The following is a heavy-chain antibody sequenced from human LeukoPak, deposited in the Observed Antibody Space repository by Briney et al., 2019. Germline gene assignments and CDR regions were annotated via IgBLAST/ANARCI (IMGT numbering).Heavy chain of an antibody. D-gene: IGHD6-13*01. CDR3: ARDPHNIAAAGPLYPYYYYGMDV. CDR1: GGTFSSYA. Sequence: VASVKVSCKASGGTFSSYAISWVRQAPGQGLEWMGRIIPILGIANYAQKFQGRVTITADKSTSTAYMELSSLRSEDTAVYYCARDPHNIAAAGPLYPYYYYGMDVWGQGTTVTVSS. V-gene: IGHV1-69*04. CDR2: IIPILGIA. J-gene: IGHJ6*02.